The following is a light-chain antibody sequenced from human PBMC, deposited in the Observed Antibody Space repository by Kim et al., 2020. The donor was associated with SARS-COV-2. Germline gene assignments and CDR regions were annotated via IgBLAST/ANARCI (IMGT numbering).Light chain of an antibody. J-gene: IGLJ7*01. CDR3: QSYDSSLSGWV. V-gene: IGLV1-40*01. Sequence: QRVPISCTGGSSNIGAGYVVHWYQQLPGTAPKLLIYGNSNRPSGVPDRFSGSKSGTSASLAITGLQAEDEADYYCQSYDSSLSGWVFGGGTQLTVL. CDR2: GNS. CDR1: SSNIGAGYV.